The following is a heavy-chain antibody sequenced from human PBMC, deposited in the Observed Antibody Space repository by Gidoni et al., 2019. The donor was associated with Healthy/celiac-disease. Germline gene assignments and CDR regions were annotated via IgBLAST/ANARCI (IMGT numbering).Heavy chain of an antibody. CDR1: GFTFSSYG. V-gene: IGHV3-30*18. J-gene: IGHJ4*02. D-gene: IGHD5-18*01. Sequence: QVQLVESGGGVVQPGRSLRLSCAASGFTFSSYGMHWVRQAPGKGLEWVAVISYDGSNKYYADSVKGRFTISRDNSKNTLYLQMNSLRAEDTAVYYCAKDLGDGYQTHYFDYWGQGTLGHRLL. CDR3: AKDLGDGYQTHYFDY. CDR2: ISYDGSNK.